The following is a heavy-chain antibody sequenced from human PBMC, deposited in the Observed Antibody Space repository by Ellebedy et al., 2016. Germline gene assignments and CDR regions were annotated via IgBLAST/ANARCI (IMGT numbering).Heavy chain of an antibody. D-gene: IGHD5-24*01. CDR3: ARFEMATISTDAFDI. CDR1: GGSVSSGTYY. CDR2: MSYSGST. Sequence: SETLSLXXTVSGGSVSSGTYYWSWIRQPPGKGLEWLGYMSYSGSTNYNPSLKSRITISVDTSKDRFSLKLSSVTAADTAVYYCARFEMATISTDAFDIWGQGTMVTVSS. V-gene: IGHV4-61*01. J-gene: IGHJ3*02.